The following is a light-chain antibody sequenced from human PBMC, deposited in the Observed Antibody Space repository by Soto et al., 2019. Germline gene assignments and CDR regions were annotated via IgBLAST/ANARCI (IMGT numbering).Light chain of an antibody. CDR3: MQSKQSPIT. J-gene: IGKJ5*01. CDR2: EVS. V-gene: IGKV2D-29*01. Sequence: DIVMTQTPLSLSVTPGQPASISCKSSQSLLYSDGKTYLNWSLQKPGQPPQVLIYEVSNRISGVPDRFSGSDSGTDFTLSISRVEAEDVGVYYCMQSKQSPITFGQGTRLEIK. CDR1: QSLLYSDGKTY.